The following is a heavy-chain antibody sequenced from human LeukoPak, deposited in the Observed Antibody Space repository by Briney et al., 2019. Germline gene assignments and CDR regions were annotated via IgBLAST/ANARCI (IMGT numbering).Heavy chain of an antibody. CDR2: ISAYNGDT. CDR3: ARTCPLLYCSSSFFDP. J-gene: IGHJ5*02. D-gene: IGHD2-2*01. V-gene: IGHV1-18*01. CDR1: GYTFTSFG. Sequence: ASVKVSCKTSGYTFTSFGISWVRQAPGQGLEWMGWISAYNGDTKSAPKFQGRVTMTTDTPTTTAYMDLRSLRSDDTAVYYCARTCPLLYCSSSFFDPWGREPWSPSPQ.